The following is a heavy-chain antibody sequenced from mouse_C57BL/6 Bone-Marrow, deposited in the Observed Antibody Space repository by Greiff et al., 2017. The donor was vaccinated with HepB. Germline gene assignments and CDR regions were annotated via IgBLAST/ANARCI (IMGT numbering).Heavy chain of an antibody. CDR2: IRSKSNNYAT. J-gene: IGHJ4*01. V-gene: IGHV10-1*01. Sequence: EVKVVESGGGLVQPKGSLKLSCAASGFSFNTYAMNWVRQAPGKGLEWVARIRSKSNNYATYYADSVKDRFTISRDDSESMLYLQMNNLKTEDTAMYYCVSPLLFYWGQGTSVTVSS. CDR3: VSPLLFY. D-gene: IGHD2-1*01. CDR1: GFSFNTYA.